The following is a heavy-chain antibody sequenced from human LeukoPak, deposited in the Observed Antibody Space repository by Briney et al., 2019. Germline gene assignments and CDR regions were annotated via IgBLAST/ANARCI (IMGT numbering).Heavy chain of an antibody. CDR2: IIPIFGTA. J-gene: IGHJ4*02. CDR1: GGTFSSYA. CDR3: ASDIYGDRNLNFDY. V-gene: IGHV1-69*13. D-gene: IGHD4-17*01. Sequence: TSVKVSCKASGGTFSSYAISWVRQAPGQGLEWMGGIIPIFGTANYAQKFQGRVTITADESTSTAYMELSSLRSEDTAVYYCASDIYGDRNLNFDYWGQGTLVTVSS.